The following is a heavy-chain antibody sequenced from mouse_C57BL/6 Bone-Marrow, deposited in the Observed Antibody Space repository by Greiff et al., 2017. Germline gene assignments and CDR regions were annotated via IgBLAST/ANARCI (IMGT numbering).Heavy chain of an antibody. D-gene: IGHD1-1*01. Sequence: VQLQQSGAELVRPGASVKLSCKASGYTFTDYYINWVKQRPGQGLEWIARIYPGSGNTYYNEKFKGKATLTADKSSSTAYMQLSSLTSEDSAVYFCARANYYGSSPLAMDYWGQGTSVTVSS. V-gene: IGHV1-76*01. CDR1: GYTFTDYY. CDR2: IYPGSGNT. CDR3: ARANYYGSSPLAMDY. J-gene: IGHJ4*01.